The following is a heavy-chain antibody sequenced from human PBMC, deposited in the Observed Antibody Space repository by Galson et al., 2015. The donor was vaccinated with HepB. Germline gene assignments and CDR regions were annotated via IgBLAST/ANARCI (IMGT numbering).Heavy chain of an antibody. CDR1: GFSLSNARMG. Sequence: PALVKPTQTLTLTCTVSGFSLSNARMGVSWIRQPPGKALEWLAHIFSNDEKSYSTSLKSRLTISKDTSKSQVVLTMTNMDPVDTATYYCARVVVPAAMPDNWYFDLWGRGTLVTVSS. CDR3: ARVVVPAAMPDNWYFDL. D-gene: IGHD2-2*01. CDR2: IFSNDEK. J-gene: IGHJ2*01. V-gene: IGHV2-26*01.